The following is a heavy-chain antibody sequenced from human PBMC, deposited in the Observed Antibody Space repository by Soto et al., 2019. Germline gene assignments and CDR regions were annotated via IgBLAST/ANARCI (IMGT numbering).Heavy chain of an antibody. CDR1: GYTFTSYA. V-gene: IGHV1-3*01. CDR3: ARDADQCDHRFCDS. Sequence: ASVKVSCKASGYTFTSYAMHWVRQAPGQRLEWMGWINAGNGNTKYSQKLQGRVTMTTDTSTSTAYMELRSLRSDDTAVYYCARDADQCDHRFCDSWGQGTLVTVSS. J-gene: IGHJ5*01. CDR2: INAGNGNT. D-gene: IGHD2-2*01.